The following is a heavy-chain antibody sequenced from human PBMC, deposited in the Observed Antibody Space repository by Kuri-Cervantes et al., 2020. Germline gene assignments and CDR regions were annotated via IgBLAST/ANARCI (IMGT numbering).Heavy chain of an antibody. CDR1: GDSISNNKW. V-gene: IGHV4-4*02. J-gene: IGHJ5*02. CDR2: ISFSSGTT. D-gene: IGHD6-6*01. Sequence: GSLRLSCDVSGDSISNNKWWSWARQPPGKGLEWIGEISFSSGTTNYNPSLKSRVTVSVDKSKNQFFLKLTSVTAADTAVYYCARGLGRGSSSDWFDPWGQGVLVTVSS. CDR3: ARGLGRGSSSDWFDP.